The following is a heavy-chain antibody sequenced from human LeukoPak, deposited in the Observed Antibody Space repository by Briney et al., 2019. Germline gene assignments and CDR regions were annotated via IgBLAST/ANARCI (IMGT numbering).Heavy chain of an antibody. CDR3: ARGGPEWPLDY. Sequence: GGSLRLSCAAAGFSFSSDVMRWVRQAPGKGREWVAVIWYEGSNKYYADSVKGRFTISRDNTKNTLYLQMNSLRAEDTAVYYCARGGPEWPLDYWGQGTLVTVSS. V-gene: IGHV3-33*01. D-gene: IGHD3-3*01. CDR2: IWYEGSNK. J-gene: IGHJ4*02. CDR1: GFSFSSDV.